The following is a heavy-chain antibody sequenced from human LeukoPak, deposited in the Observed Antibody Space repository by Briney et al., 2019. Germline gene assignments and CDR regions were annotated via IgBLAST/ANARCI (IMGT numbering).Heavy chain of an antibody. CDR1: GFPFSSYG. CDR3: ARGPRMELDY. J-gene: IGHJ4*02. CDR2: ISGNGGST. V-gene: IGHV3-64*02. D-gene: IGHD1-7*01. Sequence: PGGSLRLSCAASGFPFSSYGMHWVRQAPGKGLEFVSAISGNGGSTYYAESVKGRFTISRDNSKDTLYLQMGSLRAEDMAVYYCARGPRMELDYWGQGTLVTVSS.